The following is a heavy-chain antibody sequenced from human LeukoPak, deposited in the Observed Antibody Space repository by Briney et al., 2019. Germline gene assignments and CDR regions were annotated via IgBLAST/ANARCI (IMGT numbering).Heavy chain of an antibody. J-gene: IGHJ4*02. V-gene: IGHV4-34*01. CDR2: INHSGST. CDR1: GGSFSGYY. CDR3: ARANYCGGDCRGYFDY. D-gene: IGHD2-21*02. Sequence: PSETLSLTCAVYGGSFSGYYWSWIRQPPGKGLEWIGEINHSGSTNYNPSLKSRVTISVDTSKNQFSLKLSSVTAADTAVYYCARANYCGGDCRGYFDYWGQGTLVTVSS.